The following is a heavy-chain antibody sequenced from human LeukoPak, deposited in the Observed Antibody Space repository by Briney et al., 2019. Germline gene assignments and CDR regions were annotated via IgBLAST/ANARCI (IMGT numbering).Heavy chain of an antibody. D-gene: IGHD6-13*01. V-gene: IGHV4-39*01. CDR1: GGSITTTYYY. J-gene: IGHJ4*02. CDR2: TYYTGNT. Sequence: SETLSLTCTVSGGSITTTYYYWAWIRQAPGKGLTWIGTTYYTGNTYYSPSLRSRVTMSVDTSKNQFSLKLSSVTAADTAVYYCARLCIAAASTCFDYWGQGTLVTVSS. CDR3: ARLCIAAASTCFDY.